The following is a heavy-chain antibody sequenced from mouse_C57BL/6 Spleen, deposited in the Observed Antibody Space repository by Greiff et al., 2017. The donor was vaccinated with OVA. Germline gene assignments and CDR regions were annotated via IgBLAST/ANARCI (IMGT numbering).Heavy chain of an antibody. CDR1: GYTFTSYW. CDR2: IDPSSGGT. J-gene: IGHJ2*01. D-gene: IGHD3-2*02. CDR3: ARRGTAQASYYFDD. Sequence: QVQLQQSGAELVKPGASVKLSCKASGYTFTSYWMHWVKQRPGRGLEWIGWIDPSSGGTKYNEKFKSKATLTVDKPSSTAYMQLSSLTSEDSAVYYCARRGTAQASYYFDDWGQGTTLTVSS. V-gene: IGHV1-72*01.